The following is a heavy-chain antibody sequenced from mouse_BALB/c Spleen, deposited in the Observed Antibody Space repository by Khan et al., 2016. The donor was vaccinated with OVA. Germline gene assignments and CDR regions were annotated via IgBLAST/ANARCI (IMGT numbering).Heavy chain of an antibody. CDR1: GFNIKDYY. Sequence: VQLQQSGAELVRPGALVKLSCKGSGFNIKDYYIHWVKQRPEQGLEWIGWIDPENDNTIYDPKFQGKASITADTPSNTAYLQLSSLTSEDTAVYYCTRDGYSPWFAYWGQGTLITVSA. CDR3: TRDGYSPWFAY. CDR2: IDPENDNT. J-gene: IGHJ3*01. D-gene: IGHD2-3*01. V-gene: IGHV14-1*02.